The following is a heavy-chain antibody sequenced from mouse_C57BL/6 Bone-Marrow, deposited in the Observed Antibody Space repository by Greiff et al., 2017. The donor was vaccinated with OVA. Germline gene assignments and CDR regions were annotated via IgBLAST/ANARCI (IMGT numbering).Heavy chain of an antibody. CDR1: GYTFTSYG. CDR2: IYPRSGNT. Sequence: QVQLQQSGAELARPGASVKLSCKASGYTFTSYGISWVKQRTGQGLEWIGEIYPRSGNTYYNEKFKGKATLTADKSSSTAYMELRSLTSEDSAVYFCARSETWVVATRIFDYWGQGTTLTVSS. D-gene: IGHD1-1*01. CDR3: ARSETWVVATRIFDY. V-gene: IGHV1-81*01. J-gene: IGHJ2*01.